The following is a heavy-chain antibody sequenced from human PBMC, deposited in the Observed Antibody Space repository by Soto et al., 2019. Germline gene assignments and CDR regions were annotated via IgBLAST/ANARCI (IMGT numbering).Heavy chain of an antibody. Sequence: EVHLVESGGGLVQPGRSLRLSCAASGFTFDDYAMHWVRQAPGKGLEWVSGISWNSGSIGYADSVKGRFTISRDNAKNSLYLQMNSLRAEDTALYYCAKDTQPRGYDFWSGYYDYWGQGTLVTVSS. CDR3: AKDTQPRGYDFWSGYYDY. V-gene: IGHV3-9*01. D-gene: IGHD3-3*01. CDR2: ISWNSGSI. CDR1: GFTFDDYA. J-gene: IGHJ4*02.